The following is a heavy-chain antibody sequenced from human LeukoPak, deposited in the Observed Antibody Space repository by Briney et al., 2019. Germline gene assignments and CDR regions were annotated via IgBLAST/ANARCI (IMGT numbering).Heavy chain of an antibody. CDR1: GGSISSCHYY. CDR2: IYYSGTT. V-gene: IGHV4-39*01. Sequence: SETLSLTCTVSGGSISSCHYYWGWIRQTPGKGLEWIGTIYYSGTTYYNPSLESRATISEDTSKNQFSLTLRSVTAADTAVYYCARQISDYYYYYIDVWGKGTTATVSS. D-gene: IGHD3-10*01. J-gene: IGHJ6*03. CDR3: ARQISDYYYYYIDV.